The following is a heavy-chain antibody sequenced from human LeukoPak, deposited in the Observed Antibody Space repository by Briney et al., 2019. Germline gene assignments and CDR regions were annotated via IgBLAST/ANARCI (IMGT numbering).Heavy chain of an antibody. D-gene: IGHD3-10*01. CDR1: GGSFSGYY. CDR2: INHSGGT. Sequence: SETLSLTCAVYGGSFSGYYWSWIRRPPGKGLEWIWEINHSGGTNYNPSLKSRVTISVDTSKNQFSLKLSSVTAADTAVYYCARVEPITMVRGVIPLPFDYWGQGTLVTVSS. CDR3: ARVEPITMVRGVIPLPFDY. V-gene: IGHV4-34*01. J-gene: IGHJ4*02.